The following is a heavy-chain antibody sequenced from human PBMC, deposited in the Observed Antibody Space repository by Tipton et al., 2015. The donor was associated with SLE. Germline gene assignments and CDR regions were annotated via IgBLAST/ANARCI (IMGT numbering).Heavy chain of an antibody. D-gene: IGHD6-19*01. V-gene: IGHV4-59*01. CDR2: IYYSGST. J-gene: IGHJ4*02. CDR1: GGSISSYY. CDR3: ARAGSVAGTKYFDY. Sequence: TLSLTCAVSGGSISSYYWSWIRQHPGKGLEWIGYIYYSGSTNYNPSLKSRVTISVDTSRNQFSLKLISVTAADTAVYYCARAGSVAGTKYFDYWGQGTLVTVSS.